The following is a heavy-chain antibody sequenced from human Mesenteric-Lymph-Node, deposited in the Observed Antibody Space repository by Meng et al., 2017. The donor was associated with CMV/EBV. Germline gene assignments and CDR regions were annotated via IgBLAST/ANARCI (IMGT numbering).Heavy chain of an antibody. J-gene: IGHJ2*01. CDR3: ARGRCSTSYKGNWYFDL. D-gene: IGHD2-2*01. CDR2: INHSGST. V-gene: IGHV4-34*01. Sequence: SETLSLTCAVYGGSFSGYYWSWIRQPPGKGLEWIGEINHSGSTNYNPSLKSRVTISVDTSKNQFSLKLSSVTAADTAVYYCARGRCSTSYKGNWYFDLWGRGTLVTVSS. CDR1: GGSFSGYY.